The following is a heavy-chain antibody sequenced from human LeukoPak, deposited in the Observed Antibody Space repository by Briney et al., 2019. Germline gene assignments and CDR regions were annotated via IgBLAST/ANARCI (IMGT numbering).Heavy chain of an antibody. CDR1: GYTFTSYA. CDR3: ARPLRVTMIRGAAFRASSDFDP. V-gene: IGHV7-4-1*02. D-gene: IGHD3-10*01. CDR2: INTNTGNP. J-gene: IGHJ5*02. Sequence: GASVKVSCKASGYTFTSYAMNWVRQAPGQGLEWMGWINTNTGNPTYAQGFTGRFVFSLGTSVSTAYLQISSLKAENTAVYYCARPLRVTMIRGAAFRASSDFDPWGQGTLVTVSS.